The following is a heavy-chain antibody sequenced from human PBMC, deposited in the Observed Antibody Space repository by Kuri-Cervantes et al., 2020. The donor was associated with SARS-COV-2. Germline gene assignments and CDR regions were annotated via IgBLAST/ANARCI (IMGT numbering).Heavy chain of an antibody. J-gene: IGHJ6*03. CDR2: ISGSGGST. CDR1: GFTFSSYG. V-gene: IGHV3-23*01. D-gene: IGHD1-26*01. Sequence: GESLKISCAASGFTFSSYGMHWVRQAPGKGLEWVSAISGSGGSTYYADSVKGRFTISRDNSKNTLYLQMNSLRAEDTAVYYCAKASLVGYYYYYMDVWGKGTTVTVSS. CDR3: AKASLVGYYYYYMDV.